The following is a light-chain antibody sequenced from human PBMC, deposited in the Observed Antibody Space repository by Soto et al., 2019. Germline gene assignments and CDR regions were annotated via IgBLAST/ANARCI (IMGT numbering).Light chain of an antibody. J-gene: IGKJ5*01. V-gene: IGKV3-11*01. CDR2: DAY. CDR3: QQRHMWPIT. CDR1: QSFRGL. Sequence: EVVLTQSPVTLSLSPGERATLSCRASQSFRGLLAWYQQKPGQAPRLLIYDAYNRATGIPPRFSGRGSGPDFTLTISSLEPEDSAVYYCQQRHMWPITFGQGTRLEIK.